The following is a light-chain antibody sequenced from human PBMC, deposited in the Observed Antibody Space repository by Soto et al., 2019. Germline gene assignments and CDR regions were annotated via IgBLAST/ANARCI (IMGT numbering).Light chain of an antibody. V-gene: IGKV1-5*01. Sequence: DIQMTQSPSTLSASVGDRVTITCRASQSISSWLAWYQQKPGKAPELLIYDASALKSGVPSRFSGSGSGTEFTLTISSLQHDDFATYYCQHYNSYSPMYTFGQGTKLEIK. CDR1: QSISSW. J-gene: IGKJ2*01. CDR3: QHYNSYSPMYT. CDR2: DAS.